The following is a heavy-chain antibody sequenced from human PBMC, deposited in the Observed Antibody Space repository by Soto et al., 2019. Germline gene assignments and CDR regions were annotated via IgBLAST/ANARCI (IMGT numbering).Heavy chain of an antibody. D-gene: IGHD3-10*01. CDR2: TRNKANSYTT. J-gene: IGHJ4*02. CDR3: ARPSYGSGSYFFDF. V-gene: IGHV3-72*01. CDR1: GFTFSDHY. Sequence: ESGGGLVQPGGSLRLSCAASGFTFSDHYMDWVRQAPGKGLEWVGRTRNKANSYTTEYAASVKGRFTISRDDSRNSLYLQMNSLKTEDTAVYYCARPSYGSGSYFFDFWGQGTLVTVSS.